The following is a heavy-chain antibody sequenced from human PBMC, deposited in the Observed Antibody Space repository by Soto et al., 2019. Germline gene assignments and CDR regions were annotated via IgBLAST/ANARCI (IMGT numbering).Heavy chain of an antibody. Sequence: PGGSLRLSCAVSGFTFNSYSMNWVRQAPGKGLEWVSSISSFSNYMYYTDSVKGRFTISRDNARNSLYLQMNSLKTEDTAVYYCSHGYYQYFESWGQGTLVTVSS. CDR2: ISSFSNYM. CDR1: GFTFNSYS. D-gene: IGHD5-18*01. CDR3: SHGYYQYFES. J-gene: IGHJ4*02. V-gene: IGHV3-21*03.